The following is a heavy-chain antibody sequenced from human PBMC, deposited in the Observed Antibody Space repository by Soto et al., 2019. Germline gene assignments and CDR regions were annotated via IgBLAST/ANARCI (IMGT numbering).Heavy chain of an antibody. CDR2: IWYDGSNK. V-gene: IGHV3-33*01. D-gene: IGHD2-21*01. Sequence: ESGGGVVQPGRSLRLSCAASGFTFSSYGMHWVRQAPGKGLEWVAVIWYDGSNKYYADSVKGRFTISRDNSKNTLYLQMNSLRAEDTAVYYCARDHSGAVIGAFDIWGQGTMVTVSS. CDR3: ARDHSGAVIGAFDI. CDR1: GFTFSSYG. J-gene: IGHJ3*02.